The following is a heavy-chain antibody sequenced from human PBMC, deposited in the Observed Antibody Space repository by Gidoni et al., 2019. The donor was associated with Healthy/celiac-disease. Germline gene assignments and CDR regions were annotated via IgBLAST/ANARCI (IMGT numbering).Heavy chain of an antibody. CDR2: IKQDGSEK. CDR3: AREGETYDYIWGSPGLDY. V-gene: IGHV3-7*01. D-gene: IGHD3-16*01. CDR1: SYW. J-gene: IGHJ4*02. Sequence: SYWMSWVRQAPGKGLEWVANIKQDGSEKYYVDSVKGRFTISRDNAKNSLYLQMNSLRAEDTAVYYCAREGETYDYIWGSPGLDYWGQGTLVTVSS.